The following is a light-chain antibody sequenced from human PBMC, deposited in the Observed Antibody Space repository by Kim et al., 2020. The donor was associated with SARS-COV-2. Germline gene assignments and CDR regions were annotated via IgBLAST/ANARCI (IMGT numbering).Light chain of an antibody. J-gene: IGKJ3*01. CDR3: QKFANSLI. CDR1: QSVSRNQ. V-gene: IGKV3-20*01. Sequence: IVLTQSPDTLSLSPGEKATLSCRASQSVSRNQLAWYQQKPGQAPRLLIYDASTRATDIPDRFTGSGSGADFTLTISRLEPEDFAVYYCQKFANSLIFGPGTKVDIK. CDR2: DAS.